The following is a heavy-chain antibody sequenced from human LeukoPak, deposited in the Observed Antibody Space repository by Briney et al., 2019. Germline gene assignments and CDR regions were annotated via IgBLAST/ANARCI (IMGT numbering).Heavy chain of an antibody. Sequence: PGGSLRLPCAASGFTFSSYWMHWVRQAPGKGLVWVSRINTDGSSTSYADSVKGRFTISRDNAKNTLYLQMNSLRAEDTAVYYCARDRPVEVVPAADVDYWGQGTLVTVSS. J-gene: IGHJ4*02. V-gene: IGHV3-74*01. CDR1: GFTFSSYW. D-gene: IGHD2-2*01. CDR3: ARDRPVEVVPAADVDY. CDR2: INTDGSST.